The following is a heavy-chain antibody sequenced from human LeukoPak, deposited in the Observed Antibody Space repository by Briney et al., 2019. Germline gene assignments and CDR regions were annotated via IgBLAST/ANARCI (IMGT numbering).Heavy chain of an antibody. V-gene: IGHV3-23*01. Sequence: PGESLRLSCAASGFTFSNHAMTWVRQAPGKGLEWVSNISDRGTSINYAVSVKGRFSISRDNAKNTLYLQMNSLRDEDTAVYYCVRNDTSGVGLDYWGQGSQVTVSS. CDR2: ISDRGTSI. CDR1: GFTFSNHA. CDR3: VRNDTSGVGLDY. J-gene: IGHJ4*02. D-gene: IGHD3-3*01.